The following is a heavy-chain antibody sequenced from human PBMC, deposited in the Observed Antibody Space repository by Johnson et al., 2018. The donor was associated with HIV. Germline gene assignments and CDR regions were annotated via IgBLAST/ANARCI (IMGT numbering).Heavy chain of an antibody. CDR2: ISYDGSTK. D-gene: IGHD5-18*01. V-gene: IGHV3-30*03. J-gene: IGHJ3*01. CDR3: ARDQRGGYSYGDAFDF. CDR1: GFTFDDYG. Sequence: QMQLVESGGGLVRPGGSLRLSCAASGFTFDDYGMSWVRQAPGKGLEWVAIISYDGSTKYYADSVKGRFTISRDNSKNSLYLQMNTLRAEDTAVYYCARDQRGGYSYGDAFDFWGQGTVVSVST.